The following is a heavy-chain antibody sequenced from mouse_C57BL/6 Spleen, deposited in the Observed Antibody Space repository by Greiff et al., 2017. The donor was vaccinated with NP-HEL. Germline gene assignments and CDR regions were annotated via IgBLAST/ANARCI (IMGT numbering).Heavy chain of an antibody. Sequence: EVQLQQSGGGLVKPGGSLKLSCAASGFTFSDYGMHWVRQAPEKGLEWVAYISSGSSTIYYADTVKGRFTISRDNAKNTLFLQMTSLRSEDTAMYYCARRVGSSYWYFDVWGTGTTVTVSS. CDR2: ISSGSSTI. CDR1: GFTFSDYG. D-gene: IGHD1-1*01. CDR3: ARRVGSSYWYFDV. V-gene: IGHV5-17*01. J-gene: IGHJ1*03.